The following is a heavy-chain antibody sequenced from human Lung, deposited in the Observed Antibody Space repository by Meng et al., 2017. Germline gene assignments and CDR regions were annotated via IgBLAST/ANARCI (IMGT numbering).Heavy chain of an antibody. D-gene: IGHD4-11*01. Sequence: QVQLQQWVARLLKPSEPLSLTCVVSGGSFSDYYWSWIRQPPGKGLEWIGEINHSGSTNYNPSLESRATISVDTSQNNLSLKLSSVTAADSAVYYCARGPTTMAHDFDYWGQGTLVTVSS. J-gene: IGHJ4*02. CDR1: GGSFSDYY. CDR3: ARGPTTMAHDFDY. CDR2: INHSGST. V-gene: IGHV4-34*01.